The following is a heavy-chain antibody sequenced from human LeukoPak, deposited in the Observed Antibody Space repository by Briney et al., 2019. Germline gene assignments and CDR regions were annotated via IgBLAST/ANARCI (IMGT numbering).Heavy chain of an antibody. CDR1: GYSFTGYY. CDR3: ARVSSFDWLYYFDY. Sequence: GASVKVSCKASGYSFTGYYIHWVRQAPGQGLECMGWINPNSGDTNYAQKFRGRVTMTRDTSISTAYMELSRLRSDDTAIYYCARVSSFDWLYYFDYWGQGTLVTVSS. CDR2: INPNSGDT. J-gene: IGHJ4*02. D-gene: IGHD3-9*01. V-gene: IGHV1-2*02.